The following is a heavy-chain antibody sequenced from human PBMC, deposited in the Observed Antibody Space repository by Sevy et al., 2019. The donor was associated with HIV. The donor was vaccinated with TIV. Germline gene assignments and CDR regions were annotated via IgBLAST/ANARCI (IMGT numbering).Heavy chain of an antibody. CDR2: LSGSGGST. D-gene: IGHD6-13*01. J-gene: IGHJ4*02. CDR3: AKGRYSSSWYHDY. Sequence: GGSLRLSCAASGFTFSSYAMSWVRQAPGKGLEWVSALSGSGGSTYYADSVKGRFTISRDNSKNTLYLQMNSLRAEDTAVYYCAKGRYSSSWYHDYWGQGTLVTVSS. CDR1: GFTFSSYA. V-gene: IGHV3-23*01.